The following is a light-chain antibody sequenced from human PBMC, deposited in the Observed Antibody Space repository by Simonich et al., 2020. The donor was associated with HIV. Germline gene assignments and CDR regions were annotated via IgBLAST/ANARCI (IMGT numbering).Light chain of an antibody. CDR2: EDS. J-gene: IGLJ3*02. CDR3: YSTDSSGNHRV. V-gene: IGLV3-10*01. CDR1: ALPKKY. Sequence: SYELTQPPSVSVSPGQTARITCSGDALPKKYAYWYQQKSGQAPVLVIYEDSKRRSGIPERFSGSSSGTVATLTINGAQVEDEADYYCYSTDSSGNHRVFGGGTKLTVL.